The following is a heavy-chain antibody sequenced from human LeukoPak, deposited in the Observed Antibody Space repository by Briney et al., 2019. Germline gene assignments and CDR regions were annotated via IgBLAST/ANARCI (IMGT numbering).Heavy chain of an antibody. CDR3: AKERPQTTSFDY. Sequence: SGGSLRRSCAASGFTFSTYPMNWVRQAPEKGLEWVSTISGSGGSTYYADSVKGRFTISRDNSKNTLYLQMNSLRAEDTAIYYCAKERPQTTSFDYWGQGTLVTVSS. D-gene: IGHD2/OR15-2a*01. J-gene: IGHJ4*02. CDR1: GFTFSTYP. V-gene: IGHV3-23*01. CDR2: ISGSGGST.